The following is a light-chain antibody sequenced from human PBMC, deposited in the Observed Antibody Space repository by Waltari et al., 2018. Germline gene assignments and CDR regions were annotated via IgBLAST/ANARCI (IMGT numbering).Light chain of an antibody. CDR2: QDN. CDR1: KWGNRY. CDR3: QACDSNTYYV. Sequence: SYELTQPHPVSVSPGQTATITCPGDKWGNRYASWHQQKPGQSPVLVIHQDNKRPTGIRQRSSCSNRGNTASLTISGTQAMDEADYYCQACDSNTYYVFGTGTKITVL. J-gene: IGLJ1*01. V-gene: IGLV3-1*01.